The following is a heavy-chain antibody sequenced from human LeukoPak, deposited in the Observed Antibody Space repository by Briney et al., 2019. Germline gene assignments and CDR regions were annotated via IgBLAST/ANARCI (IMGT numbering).Heavy chain of an antibody. D-gene: IGHD3-22*01. V-gene: IGHV4-4*07. CDR2: IYTSGST. Sequence: SETLSLTCTVSGGSISSYYWSWIRQPAGKGLEWIGRIYTSGSTNYNPSLKSRVTMSVDTSKNQFSLKLSSVTAADAAVYYCASGKKYYDSSGYYLPRFDYWGQGTLVTVSS. CDR3: ASGKKYYDSSGYYLPRFDY. J-gene: IGHJ4*02. CDR1: GGSISSYY.